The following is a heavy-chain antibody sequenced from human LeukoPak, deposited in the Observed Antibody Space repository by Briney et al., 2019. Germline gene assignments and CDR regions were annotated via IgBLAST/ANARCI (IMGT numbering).Heavy chain of an antibody. CDR2: IYTSGST. CDR3: ARAQQLVHSDPYYYYGMDV. Sequence: PSETLSLTCTVSGGSISSGSYYWSWIRQPAGKGLEWIGRIYTSGSTNYNPSLKSRVTISVGKSKDQFSLKLSSVTAADTAVYYCARAQQLVHSDPYYYYGMDVWGQGTTVTVS. V-gene: IGHV4-61*02. CDR1: GGSISSGSYY. D-gene: IGHD6-13*01. J-gene: IGHJ6*02.